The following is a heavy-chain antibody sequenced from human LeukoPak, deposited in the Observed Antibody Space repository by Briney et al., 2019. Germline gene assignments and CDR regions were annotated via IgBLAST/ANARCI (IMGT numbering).Heavy chain of an antibody. CDR2: IYYSGST. CDR1: GGSISSCGYY. J-gene: IGHJ3*02. D-gene: IGHD3-22*01. CDR3: ARLYYYDSSGYRAFDI. V-gene: IGHV4-31*03. Sequence: SQTLSLTCTVSGGSISSCGYYWSWIRQHPGKGLEWIGYIYYSGSTYYNPSLKSRVTISVDTSKNQFSLKLSSVTAADTAVYYCARLYYYDSSGYRAFDIWGQGTMVTVSS.